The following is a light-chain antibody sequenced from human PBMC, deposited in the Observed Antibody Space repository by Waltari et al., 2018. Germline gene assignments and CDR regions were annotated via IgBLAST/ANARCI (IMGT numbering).Light chain of an antibody. V-gene: IGKV3-15*01. CDR1: QNINSN. CDR2: AAS. J-gene: IGKJ5*01. CDR3: QQYSLGPPIT. Sequence: IVLTQSPDTLSVSPGETATLSCRASQNINSNLAWYHQRPGQPPRLLIHAASTRAPGVPARFSGSRSGTEFTLTISNLQSEDFAFYYCQQYSLGPPITFGQGTRLEIK.